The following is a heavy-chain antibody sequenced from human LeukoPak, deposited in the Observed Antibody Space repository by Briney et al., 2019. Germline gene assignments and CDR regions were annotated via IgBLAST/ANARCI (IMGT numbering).Heavy chain of an antibody. Sequence: ASVKVSCKASGYTFTSYYMHWVRQAPGQGLEWMGWINPNSGGTNYAQKFQGRVTMTRDTSISTAYMELSRLRSDDTAVYYCARGSQGGTYYDILTGYIGTNYYYYGMDIWGQGTTVTVSS. V-gene: IGHV1-2*02. CDR1: GYTFTSYY. CDR2: INPNSGGT. D-gene: IGHD3-9*01. J-gene: IGHJ6*02. CDR3: ARGSQGGTYYDILTGYIGTNYYYYGMDI.